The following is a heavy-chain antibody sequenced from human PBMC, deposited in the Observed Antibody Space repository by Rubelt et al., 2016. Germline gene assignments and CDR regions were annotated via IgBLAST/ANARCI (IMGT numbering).Heavy chain of an antibody. Sequence: VKVSCKVSGYTLTELSMHWVRQAPGKGLEWMGGFDPEDGETIYAQKFQGRVTMTEDTSTDTAYMELRSLRSDDTAIYYCARVKDMATIIDYWGQGTLVTVSS. J-gene: IGHJ4*02. CDR3: ARVKDMATIIDY. D-gene: IGHD5-24*01. V-gene: IGHV1-24*01. CDR2: FDPEDGET. CDR1: GYTLTELS.